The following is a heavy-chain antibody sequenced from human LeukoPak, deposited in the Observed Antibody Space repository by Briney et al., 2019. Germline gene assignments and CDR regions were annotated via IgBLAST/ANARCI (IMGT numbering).Heavy chain of an antibody. V-gene: IGHV1-46*01. Sequence: EASVKVSCKASGYTFTGYYIHWVRQAPGQGLEWMGIINPSDGSTSYAQKFQGRLTMTRDMSTSTVYMELSSLRSEDTAVYYCARDWGYCSGGSCYRGACDIWGEGKMVTVSS. CDR2: INPSDGST. J-gene: IGHJ3*02. CDR3: ARDWGYCSGGSCYRGACDI. CDR1: GYTFTGYY. D-gene: IGHD2-15*01.